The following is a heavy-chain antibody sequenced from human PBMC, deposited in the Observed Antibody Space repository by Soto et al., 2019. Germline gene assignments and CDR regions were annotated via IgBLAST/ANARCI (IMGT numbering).Heavy chain of an antibody. CDR1: GGTFSSYA. D-gene: IGHD3-3*01. J-gene: IGHJ6*02. Sequence: SVKVSCKASGGTFSSYAISWVRQAPGQGLEWMGGIIPIFGTATYAQKFQGRVTITADKSTSTAHMELSSLRSEDTAVYYCARLPIFGVVSYRGGDYYYGMDVWGQGTTVTVSS. CDR3: ARLPIFGVVSYRGGDYYYGMDV. V-gene: IGHV1-69*06. CDR2: IIPIFGTA.